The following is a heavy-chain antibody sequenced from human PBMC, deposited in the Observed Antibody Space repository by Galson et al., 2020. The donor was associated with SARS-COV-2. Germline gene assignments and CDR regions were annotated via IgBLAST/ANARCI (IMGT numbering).Heavy chain of an antibody. Sequence: SGPTLVKPTQTLTLTCKFYGFSLSTSGVGVGWIRQPPGKALEWLAVIYWDDDKRYSPSLKSRLTITKDTSKDQVVLTMTNMAPVDTATYYCAHRRRRYGSWHYWGQGTLVTVSS. CDR2: IYWDDDK. J-gene: IGHJ4*02. D-gene: IGHD6-13*01. V-gene: IGHV2-5*02. CDR1: GFSLSTSGVG. CDR3: AHRRRRYGSWHY.